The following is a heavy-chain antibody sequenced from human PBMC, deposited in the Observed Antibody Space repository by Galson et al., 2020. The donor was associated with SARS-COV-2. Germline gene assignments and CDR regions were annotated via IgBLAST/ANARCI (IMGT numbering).Heavy chain of an antibody. J-gene: IGHJ4*02. D-gene: IGHD6-13*01. CDR1: GYTFTRYY. CDR3: AREVPYSSSLMVFDY. Sequence: ASVKVSCKASGYTFTRYYMHWVRQAPGQGLEWMGIINPSGGSTSYAQKFQGRVTLTRDTSTSTVYMEVSSLRSEDTAVYYCAREVPYSSSLMVFDYWGQGTLVTVSS. V-gene: IGHV1-46*01. CDR2: INPSGGST.